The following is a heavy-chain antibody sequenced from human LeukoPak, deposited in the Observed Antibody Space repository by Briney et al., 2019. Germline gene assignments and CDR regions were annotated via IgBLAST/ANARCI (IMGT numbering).Heavy chain of an antibody. CDR3: ARADYSNKHFDY. J-gene: IGHJ4*02. Sequence: SETLSLTCAVYGGSCSGCYWSWIRQPPGKGLEWIGEINHSGSTNYNPSLKSRVTISVDTSKNQFSLKLTSVTAADTAVYYCARADYSNKHFDYWGQGTLVTVSS. V-gene: IGHV4-34*01. CDR1: GGSCSGCY. CDR2: INHSGST. D-gene: IGHD4-11*01.